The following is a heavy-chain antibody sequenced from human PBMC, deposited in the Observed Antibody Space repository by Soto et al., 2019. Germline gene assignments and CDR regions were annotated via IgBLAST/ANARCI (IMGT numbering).Heavy chain of an antibody. CDR2: LISAVGQA. J-gene: IGHJ1*01. Sequence: QVQLVQSGAEMKKPGSSIKVSCKASGGAFSGYTFNWVRQAPGQGLEWMGRLISAVGQANNAQKFQGRLTITADESASTVYMDLTSLTSEDTVVYFCAGGAVHTPTWTGVWGQGTLVIVSS. V-gene: IGHV1-69*02. CDR3: AGGAVHTPTWTGV. D-gene: IGHD2-15*01. CDR1: GGAFSGYT.